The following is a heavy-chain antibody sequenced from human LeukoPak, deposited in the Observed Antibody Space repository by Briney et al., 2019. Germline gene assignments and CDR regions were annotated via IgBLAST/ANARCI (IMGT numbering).Heavy chain of an antibody. Sequence: GGSLRLSCVASGFTFSRYAMHWVRQAPGKGLEWVAALVSYNGNTEYYADSLKGRFTISRDNSKNTLYLQMSGLRVEDTAVYYCARGRDYDSTGYLDYWGQGTLVTVSS. CDR3: ARGRDYDSTGYLDY. CDR2: VSYNGNTE. CDR1: GFTFSRYA. J-gene: IGHJ4*02. V-gene: IGHV3-30-3*01. D-gene: IGHD3-22*01.